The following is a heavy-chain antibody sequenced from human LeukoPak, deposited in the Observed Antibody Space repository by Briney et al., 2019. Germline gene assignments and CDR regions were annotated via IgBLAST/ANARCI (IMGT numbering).Heavy chain of an antibody. Sequence: SETLSLTCTVSGGSISSYYWSWIRQPAGKGLEWIGRIYTSGSTNYNPSLKSRVTMSVDTSKNQFSLKLSSVTAADTAVHYCARVTAYCSSTSCYYYFDYWGQGTLVTVSS. V-gene: IGHV4-4*07. CDR2: IYTSGST. CDR3: ARVTAYCSSTSCYYYFDY. J-gene: IGHJ4*02. CDR1: GGSISSYY. D-gene: IGHD2-2*01.